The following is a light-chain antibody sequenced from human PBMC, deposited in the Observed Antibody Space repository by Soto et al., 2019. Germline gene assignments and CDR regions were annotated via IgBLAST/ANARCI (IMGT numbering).Light chain of an antibody. CDR2: DVV. J-gene: IGLJ2*01. Sequence: QSALTQPASVSGSPGQSITISCIGTSSDVGGYNYVSWDQRHPGKAPKLMIYDVVNRPSGVSNRFSGSKSGNAASLTVSGLQAEDEADYYCSSYTSSSHVVFGGGTKLTVL. CDR1: SSDVGGYNY. V-gene: IGLV2-14*03. CDR3: SSYTSSSHVV.